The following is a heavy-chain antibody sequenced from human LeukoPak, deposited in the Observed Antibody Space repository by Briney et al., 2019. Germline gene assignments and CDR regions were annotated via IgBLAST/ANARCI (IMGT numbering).Heavy chain of an antibody. CDR2: IYFSGVT. V-gene: IGHV4-39*01. CDR1: GGSMATSPYY. Sequence: PSETLSLTCTVSGGSMATSPYYWVWLRQSPGKGLEWIGSIYFSGVTYYSESLKSRVTISTSGNQFSLKLNSVIAADTAIYFCARQVKEYFAWLPGGHFDYWGQGVLVSVSA. CDR3: ARQVKEYFAWLPGGHFDY. D-gene: IGHD3-9*01. J-gene: IGHJ4*02.